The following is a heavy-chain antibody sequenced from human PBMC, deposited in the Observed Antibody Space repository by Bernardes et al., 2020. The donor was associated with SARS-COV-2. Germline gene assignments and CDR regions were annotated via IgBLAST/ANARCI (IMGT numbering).Heavy chain of an antibody. CDR1: GDSLSSRSYY. CDR3: ARDDLYIGGGNNWFDP. V-gene: IGHV4-61*02. D-gene: IGHD5-12*01. Sequence: SETLSLTCTVSGVSGDSLSSRSYYWSWIRQPAGRGLEWIGRISTSGSTNINTSLWRRVMMSVDTSNNQFSLKVTSVTAADTAVYYCARDDLYIGGGNNWFDPWGQGTLVTVSS. J-gene: IGHJ5*02. CDR2: ISTSGST.